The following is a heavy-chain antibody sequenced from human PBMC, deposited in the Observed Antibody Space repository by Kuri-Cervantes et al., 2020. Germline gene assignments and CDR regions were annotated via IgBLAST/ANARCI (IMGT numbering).Heavy chain of an antibody. CDR1: GGSINTYY. V-gene: IGHV4-59*06. J-gene: IGHJ4*02. Sequence: SETLSLTCTVPGGSINTYYWTWIRQPPGKGLEWIGYIYYSGSTCYNPSLKSRVTISVDTSKNQFSLKLSSVTAADTAVYYCARATYYYGSGSYFYWGQGTLVTVSS. CDR3: ARATYYYGSGSYFY. D-gene: IGHD3-10*01. CDR2: IYYSGST.